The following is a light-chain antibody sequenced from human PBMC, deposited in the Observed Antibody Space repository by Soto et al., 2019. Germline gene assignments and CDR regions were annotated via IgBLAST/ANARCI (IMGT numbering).Light chain of an antibody. CDR1: QSIAYY. Sequence: DIPMTQAPSSLSASVGDRVTITCRASQSIAYYVNWFQQKPGKAPKLLIYAASSLQSGVPSRFSGSGSGTDFTLTISSLQPEDFATYYCQQSSNSPMYTFGPGTK. CDR2: AAS. J-gene: IGKJ2*01. CDR3: QQSSNSPMYT. V-gene: IGKV1-39*01.